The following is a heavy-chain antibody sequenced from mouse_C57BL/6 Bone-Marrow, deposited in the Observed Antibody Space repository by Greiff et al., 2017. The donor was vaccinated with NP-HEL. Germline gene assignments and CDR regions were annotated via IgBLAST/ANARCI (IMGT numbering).Heavy chain of an antibody. J-gene: IGHJ2*01. CDR2: ISDGGSYT. Sequence: EVKLVESGGGLVKPGGSLKLSCAASGFTFSSYAMSWVRQTPEKRLEWVATISDGGSYTYYPDNVKGRFTISRDHAKNNLYLQMSHLKSEDTAMYYCARDSRTMFFDYWGQGTTLTVSS. V-gene: IGHV5-4*01. CDR3: ARDSRTMFFDY. CDR1: GFTFSSYA. D-gene: IGHD3-1*01.